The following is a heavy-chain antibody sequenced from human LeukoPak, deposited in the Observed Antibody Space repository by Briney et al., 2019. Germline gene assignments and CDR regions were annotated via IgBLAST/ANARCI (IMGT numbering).Heavy chain of an antibody. CDR3: AREYDSSWPS. CDR1: GFSFRTYA. V-gene: IGHV3-23*01. J-gene: IGHJ5*02. D-gene: IGHD3-22*01. CDR2: ISDNSGRT. Sequence: PGGSLRLSCAASGFSFRTYAMSWVRQAPGKGLEWVSAISDNSGRTYYADSVKGRFTISRDNSKNILFLQMNSLRAEDTAVYYCAREYDSSWPSWGQGTLVTVSS.